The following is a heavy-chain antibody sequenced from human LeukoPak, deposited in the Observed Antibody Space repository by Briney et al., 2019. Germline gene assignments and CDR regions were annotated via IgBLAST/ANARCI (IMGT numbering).Heavy chain of an antibody. CDR2: ISGSGGST. J-gene: IGHJ4*02. CDR3: AEDGAFVSSFYGDSILYFDY. CDR1: GFTFSSYA. V-gene: IGHV3-23*01. Sequence: GGSLRLSCAASGFTFSSYAMSWVRQAPGKGLEWVSAISGSGGSTYYADSVKGRFTISRDNSKNTLYLQMNSLRAEDTAVYYCAEDGAFVSSFYGDSILYFDYWGQGTLVTVSS. D-gene: IGHD4-17*01.